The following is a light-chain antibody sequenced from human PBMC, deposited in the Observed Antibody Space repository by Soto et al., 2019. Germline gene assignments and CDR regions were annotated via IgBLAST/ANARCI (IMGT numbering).Light chain of an antibody. J-gene: IGKJ1*01. CDR1: QSVSSSY. CDR3: QQYGSSRWT. CDR2: GAS. Sequence: EIVLTQSPGTLSLSPGERATLSCRASQSVSSSYLARYQQKPGQAPRLLIYGASSRATGIPDRFSGSGSGTDFTFTISRLEPEDFAVYYCQQYGSSRWTFGQGTKVEIK. V-gene: IGKV3-20*01.